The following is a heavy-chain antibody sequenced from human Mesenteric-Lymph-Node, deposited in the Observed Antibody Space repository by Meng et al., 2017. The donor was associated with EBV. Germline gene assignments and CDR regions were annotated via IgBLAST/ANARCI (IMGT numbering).Heavy chain of an antibody. D-gene: IGHD1-26*01. CDR3: ARLDRWELLRGLVY. J-gene: IGHJ4*02. CDR1: DGSVSSGSYY. V-gene: IGHV4-61*01. Sequence: GQLQESGPGLVKPSKTLSHTCTVSDGSVSSGSYYWSWIRQPPGKGLEWIGYIYYSGSTNYNPSLKSRVTISVDTSKNQFSLKLSSVTAADTAVYYCARLDRWELLRGLVYWGQGTLVTVSS. CDR2: IYYSGST.